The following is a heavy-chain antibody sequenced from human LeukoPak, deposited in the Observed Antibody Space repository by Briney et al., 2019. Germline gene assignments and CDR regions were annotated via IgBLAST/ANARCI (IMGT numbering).Heavy chain of an antibody. J-gene: IGHJ3*01. D-gene: IGHD5-24*01. CDR3: AKDRGNYDAFDF. CDR2: IQYDGNNY. V-gene: IGHV3-30*02. CDR1: GFTFSSYS. Sequence: QPGGSLRLSCAASGFTFSSYSMNWVRQAPGKGLEWVAFIQYDGNNYYQADSVKGRFTISRDNSKNTLYLQMNSLRPEDTAIYYCAKDRGNYDAFDFWGQGTMVTVSS.